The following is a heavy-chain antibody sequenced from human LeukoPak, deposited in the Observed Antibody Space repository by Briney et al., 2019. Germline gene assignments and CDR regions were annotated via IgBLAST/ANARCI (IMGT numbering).Heavy chain of an antibody. V-gene: IGHV3-23*01. Sequence: GGSLRLSCAASGFTFSSYAMSWVRQAPGKGLEWVSAIRGSGGSTYYADSVKGRFTFSRDNSKNTLYLQMNSLRAEDTAVYYCAKDTLGTQLLRYFDWASYYFDYWGQGTLVTVSS. D-gene: IGHD3-9*01. CDR1: GFTFSSYA. J-gene: IGHJ4*02. CDR3: AKDTLGTQLLRYFDWASYYFDY. CDR2: IRGSGGST.